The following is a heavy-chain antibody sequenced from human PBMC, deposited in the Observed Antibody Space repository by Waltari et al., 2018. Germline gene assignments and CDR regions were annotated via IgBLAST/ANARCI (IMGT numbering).Heavy chain of an antibody. J-gene: IGHJ3*01. CDR3: VKLLGRLRDNAFDF. D-gene: IGHD5-12*01. V-gene: IGHV3-23*01. Sequence: EVQLLESGGGLVQPGGSLSLSCEASGFTFRNYAMTWVRLAPGKGLEWVANFGGTGVDIYYADSVRCRFTISIDNPRNMLYLQMKYLRAEDTAVYYCVKLLGRLRDNAFDFWGQGTMVTVSS. CDR1: GFTFRNYA. CDR2: FGGTGVDI.